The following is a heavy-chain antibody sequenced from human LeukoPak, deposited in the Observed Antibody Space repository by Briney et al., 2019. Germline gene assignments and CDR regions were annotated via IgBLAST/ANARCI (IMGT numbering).Heavy chain of an antibody. J-gene: IGHJ4*02. CDR2: IIPIFATA. D-gene: IGHD3-22*01. CDR1: GGTFSSYG. V-gene: IGHV1-69*13. CDR3: AKLRVITDYINY. Sequence: WASVKVSCKASGGTFSSYGVSWVRQAPGQGLEWMGGIIPIFATANYAQKFQGRVTIIADESTSTAYMELSSLRSEDTAVYYCAKLRVITDYINYWGQGTLVTVSS.